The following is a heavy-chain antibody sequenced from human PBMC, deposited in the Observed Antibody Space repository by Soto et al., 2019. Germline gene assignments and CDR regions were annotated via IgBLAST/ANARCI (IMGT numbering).Heavy chain of an antibody. Sequence: SETLSLTCAVYGGSFSGYYWSWIRQPPGKGLEWIGEINHSGSTNYNPSLKSRVTISVDTSKNQFSLKLSSVTAADTAVYYCARVGERYCSGTSCYPFDYWGQGTLVTVSS. J-gene: IGHJ4*02. D-gene: IGHD2-2*01. V-gene: IGHV4-34*01. CDR3: ARVGERYCSGTSCYPFDY. CDR1: GGSFSGYY. CDR2: INHSGST.